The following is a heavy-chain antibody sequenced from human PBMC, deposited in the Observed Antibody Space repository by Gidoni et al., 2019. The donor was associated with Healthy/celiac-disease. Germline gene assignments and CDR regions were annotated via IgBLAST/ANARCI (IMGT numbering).Heavy chain of an antibody. J-gene: IGHJ3*02. CDR3: AKDIFYCSGGSCYGINAFDI. CDR1: GFTFSSYA. Sequence: EVQLLESGGGLVQPGGSLRLSCAASGFTFSSYAMRWVRQAPGKGLEWVSAISGSGGSTYYADSVKGRFTISRDNSKNTLYLQMNSLRAEDTAVYYCAKDIFYCSGGSCYGINAFDIWGQGTMVTVSS. V-gene: IGHV3-23*01. D-gene: IGHD2-15*01. CDR2: ISGSGGST.